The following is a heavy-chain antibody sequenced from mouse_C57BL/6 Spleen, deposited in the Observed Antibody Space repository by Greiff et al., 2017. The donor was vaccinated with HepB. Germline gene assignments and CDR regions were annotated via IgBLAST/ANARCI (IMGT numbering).Heavy chain of an antibody. CDR2: INPSTGGT. V-gene: IGHV1-42*01. Sequence: SGPELVKPGASVKISCKASGYSFTGYYMNWVKQSPEKSLEWIGEINPSTGGTTYNQKFKAKATLTVDKSSSTAYMQLKSLTSEDSAVYYCARHGYYDNWYFDVWGTGTTVTVSS. J-gene: IGHJ1*03. CDR3: ARHGYYDNWYFDV. D-gene: IGHD2-4*01. CDR1: GYSFTGYY.